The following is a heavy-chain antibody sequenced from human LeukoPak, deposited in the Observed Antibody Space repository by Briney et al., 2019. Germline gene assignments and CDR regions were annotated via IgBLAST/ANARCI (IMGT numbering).Heavy chain of an antibody. CDR2: ISYDGSNK. CDR1: GFTFSSYG. Sequence: GGSLRLSCAASGFTFSSYGMHWVRQAPGKGLEWVAVISYDGSNKYYADSVKGRFTISRDNSKNTLYLQMNSLRVEDTAVYYCARDGPGGYFDLWGQGTLVTVSS. J-gene: IGHJ4*02. CDR3: ARDGPGGYFDL. V-gene: IGHV3-30*03.